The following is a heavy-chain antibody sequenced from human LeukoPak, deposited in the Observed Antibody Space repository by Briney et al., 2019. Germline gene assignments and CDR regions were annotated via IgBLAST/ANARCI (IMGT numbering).Heavy chain of an antibody. CDR1: GGTFRSYP. D-gene: IGHD6-6*01. Sequence: SVKVSCKASGGTFRSYPINWVRQAPGQGPEWMGGIIPTIDTRNFAQKFQGRVTITTDETTTTAYMELSSLIPEDTAVYFCARYSSSINAFDIWGQGTMVTVSS. J-gene: IGHJ3*02. V-gene: IGHV1-69*05. CDR3: ARYSSSINAFDI. CDR2: IIPTIDTR.